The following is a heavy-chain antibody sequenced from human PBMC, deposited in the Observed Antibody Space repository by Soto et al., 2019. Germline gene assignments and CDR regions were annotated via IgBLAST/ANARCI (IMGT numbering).Heavy chain of an antibody. Sequence: GGSLRLSCAASGFTFSSSGMHWVRQAPGKGLEWVAVISYDGNNKYNADSVKGRFTISRDNSKNTLYLQMDSLRAEDTAVYYCAKDLFVSSGPTNIYGFDVWGQGTTVTVCS. J-gene: IGHJ6*02. CDR2: ISYDGNNK. CDR3: AKDLFVSSGPTNIYGFDV. V-gene: IGHV3-30*18. CDR1: GFTFSSSG. D-gene: IGHD3-22*01.